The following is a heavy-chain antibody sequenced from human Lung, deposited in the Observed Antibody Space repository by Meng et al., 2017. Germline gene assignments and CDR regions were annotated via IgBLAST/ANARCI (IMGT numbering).Heavy chain of an antibody. CDR2: IYYSGST. CDR3: ASFRD. CDR1: GGSISSYY. J-gene: IGHJ4*02. Sequence: QVQPHRSGPGLLKPSETLSLTCTVSGGSISSYYWSWIRQPPGKGLEWIGYIYYSGSTNYNPSLKSRVTISVDTSKNQFSLKLSSVTAADTAVYYCASFRDWGQGTLVTVSS. V-gene: IGHV4-59*01.